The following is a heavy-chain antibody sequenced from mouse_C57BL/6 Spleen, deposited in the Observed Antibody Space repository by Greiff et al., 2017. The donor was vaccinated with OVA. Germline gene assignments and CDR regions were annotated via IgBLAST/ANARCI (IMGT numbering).Heavy chain of an antibody. CDR3: ARNYVYY. V-gene: IGHV1-55*01. CDR1: GYTFTSYW. J-gene: IGHJ2*01. Sequence: QVQLQQPGAELVKPGASVKMPCKALGYTFTSYWITWVKQRPGQGLEWIGDIYHGSGSTNYNEKFKSKATLTVDTSSSTAYMQLSSLTSDDSAVYYCARNYVYYWGQGTTLTVSS. CDR2: IYHGSGST.